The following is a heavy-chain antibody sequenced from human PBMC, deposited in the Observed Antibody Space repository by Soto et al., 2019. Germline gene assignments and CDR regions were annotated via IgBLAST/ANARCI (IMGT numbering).Heavy chain of an antibody. J-gene: IGHJ5*02. CDR1: GASIGSGGC. CDR2: IFHDGNT. D-gene: IGHD2-8*02. V-gene: IGHV4-4*02. Sequence: KPSETLSLTCAVSGASIGSGGCWSFVRQPPGKGLEWIAEIFHDGNTNYSPSLKSRVTISVDKSQNQFSLNVYSVTAADTAVYYCARHEGWTGPDQWGQGTLVTVSS. CDR3: ARHEGWTGPDQ.